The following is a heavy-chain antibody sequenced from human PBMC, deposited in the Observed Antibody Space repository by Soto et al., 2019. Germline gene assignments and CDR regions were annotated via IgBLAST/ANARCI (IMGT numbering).Heavy chain of an antibody. Sequence: QVQLQESGPGLVKPSETLSLTCAVSGDSISSYYCMWIRQPPGKGLESIGYLYYGRSANYNPSLKSRLTSSVDTSTNQCSLTLSSMTAADTAVYSCALRSMAVVPEYWGQGTLVTVSS. J-gene: IGHJ4*02. CDR1: GDSISSYY. CDR3: ALRSMAVVPEY. V-gene: IGHV4-59*01. D-gene: IGHD3-22*01. CDR2: LYYGRSA.